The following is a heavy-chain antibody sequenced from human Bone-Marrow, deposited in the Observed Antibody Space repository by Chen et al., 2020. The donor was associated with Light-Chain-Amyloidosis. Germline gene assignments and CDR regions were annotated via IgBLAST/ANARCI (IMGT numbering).Heavy chain of an antibody. J-gene: IGHJ4*02. Sequence: EVQLVESGGALVQPGGSLRLSCAASGCTLNTYWMHWVRQPPGGGLVWVARMPTGGTKTVYADSVKGRFTVSRDDAKNTLYLEMNSLRVEDTGLYFCARDRGRFSYNRGGLDSWGQGTLVTVSS. V-gene: IGHV3-74*03. CDR3: ARDRGRFSYNRGGLDS. CDR1: GCTLNTYW. D-gene: IGHD3-10*01. CDR2: MPTGGTKT.